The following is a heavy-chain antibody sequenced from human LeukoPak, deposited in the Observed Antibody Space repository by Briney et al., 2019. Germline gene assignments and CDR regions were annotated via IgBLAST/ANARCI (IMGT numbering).Heavy chain of an antibody. CDR2: ISSSSSYI. J-gene: IGHJ4*02. D-gene: IGHD1-26*01. CDR1: GFTFSSYS. CDR3: AKDPRWELPTFFDY. Sequence: GGSLRLSCAASGFTFSSYSMNWVRQAPGKGLEWVSFISSSSSYIYYADSVKGRFTISRDNAKNSLYLQMNSLRAEDTAVYYCAKDPRWELPTFFDYWGQGTLVTVSS. V-gene: IGHV3-21*01.